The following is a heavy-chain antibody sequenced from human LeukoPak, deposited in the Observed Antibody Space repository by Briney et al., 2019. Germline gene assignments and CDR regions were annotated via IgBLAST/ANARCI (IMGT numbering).Heavy chain of an antibody. J-gene: IGHJ4*03. V-gene: IGHV4-38-2*02. D-gene: IGHD1-1*01. CDR2: IYHSGST. CDR3: ARDTGYYFDY. Sequence: SETLSLTCTVSGYSISSGYYWGWIRQPPGKGLEWVGSIYHSGSTYYNPSLKSRVTISVDTSKNQFSLKLSSVTAADTAVYYCARDTGYYFDYWGQGTTVTVSS. CDR1: GYSISSGYY.